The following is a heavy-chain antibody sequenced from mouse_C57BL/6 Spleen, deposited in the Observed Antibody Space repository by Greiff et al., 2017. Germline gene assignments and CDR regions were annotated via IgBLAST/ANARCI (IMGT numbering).Heavy chain of an antibody. Sequence: QVHVKQSGAELARPGASVKMSCKASGYTFTSYTMHWVKQRPGQGLEWIGYINPSSGYTKYNQKFKDKATLTADKSSSTAYMQLSSLTSEDSAVYYCARITTVVAKGYYFDYWGQGTTLTVSS. CDR2: INPSSGYT. CDR3: ARITTVVAKGYYFDY. J-gene: IGHJ2*01. D-gene: IGHD1-1*01. V-gene: IGHV1-4*01. CDR1: GYTFTSYT.